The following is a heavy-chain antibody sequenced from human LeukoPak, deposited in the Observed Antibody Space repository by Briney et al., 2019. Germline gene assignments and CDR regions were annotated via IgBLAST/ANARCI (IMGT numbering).Heavy chain of an antibody. CDR2: IILILGTA. D-gene: IGHD5-12*01. CDR3: GRGARPPHYYYYMDV. V-gene: IGHV1-69*10. Sequence: SVKVSCKASGGTFNSYGIIWVRQAPGQGLEWMGGIILILGTANYAQKFQGRVTISADKSTSTAYMELSSLRSEDAAVYYCGRGARPPHYYYYMDVWGKGTTVTVSS. CDR1: GGTFNSYG. J-gene: IGHJ6*03.